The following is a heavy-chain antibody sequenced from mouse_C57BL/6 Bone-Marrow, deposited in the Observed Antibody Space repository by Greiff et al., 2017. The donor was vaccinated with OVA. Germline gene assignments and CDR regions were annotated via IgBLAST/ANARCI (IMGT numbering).Heavy chain of an antibody. V-gene: IGHV1-54*01. J-gene: IGHJ2*01. CDR3: AKSWDYFDY. Sequence: VQLQQSGAELVRPGTSVKVSCKASGYAFTNYLIEWVKQRPGQGLEWIGLINPGSGGTNYNEKLMGKATLPADKSSSTAYMQLSSLTSRDSAVCFCAKSWDYFDYWGQGTTLTVSS. CDR1: GYAFTNYL. D-gene: IGHD4-1*01. CDR2: INPGSGGT.